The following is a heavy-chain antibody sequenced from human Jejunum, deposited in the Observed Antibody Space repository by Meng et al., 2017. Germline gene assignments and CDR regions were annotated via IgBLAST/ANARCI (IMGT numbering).Heavy chain of an antibody. Sequence: GGSLRLSCAVPGFTFSSYRMHWVRQAPGKGLVWVAHIKSDGSSTNYADSVKGRFTISRDNARNTLYLQMNSLTAEDTAVYYCASQTSTGYWGQGTLVTVSS. CDR2: IKSDGSST. D-gene: IGHD2-2*01. J-gene: IGHJ4*02. V-gene: IGHV3-74*01. CDR1: GFTFSSYR. CDR3: ASQTSTGY.